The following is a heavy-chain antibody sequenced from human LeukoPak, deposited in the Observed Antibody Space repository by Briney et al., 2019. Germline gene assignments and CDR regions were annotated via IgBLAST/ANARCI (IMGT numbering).Heavy chain of an antibody. CDR1: GYPFTSYD. CDR2: MNHNSGNT. J-gene: IGHJ4*02. Sequence: ASVQVSFQASGYPFTSYDINWVRQATGQGLEWMGWMNHNSGNTGYAQKFQGRVTMTRNTSLSTAYMELSSLRSEDTAVYYCARGKKLYGSGSYNYWGQGTLVTVSS. CDR3: ARGKKLYGSGSYNY. V-gene: IGHV1-8*01. D-gene: IGHD3-10*01.